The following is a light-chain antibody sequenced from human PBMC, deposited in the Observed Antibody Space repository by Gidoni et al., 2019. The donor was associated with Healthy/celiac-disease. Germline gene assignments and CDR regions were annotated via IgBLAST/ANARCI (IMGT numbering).Light chain of an antibody. Sequence: DIPMTQSPSSVSASVGDRGTIPCRASQGISSWLAWYQQTPGKAPKLLIYAASSLQSGVPSRFSGSGSWTYFTLTISSLQPEYFATYYCQHANSFPWTFGQGTKVEIK. CDR2: AAS. CDR1: QGISSW. V-gene: IGKV1-12*01. J-gene: IGKJ1*01. CDR3: QHANSFPWT.